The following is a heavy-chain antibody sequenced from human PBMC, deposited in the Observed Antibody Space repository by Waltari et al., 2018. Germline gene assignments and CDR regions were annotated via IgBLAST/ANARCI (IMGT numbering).Heavy chain of an antibody. CDR2: INHSGST. CDR1: GGSFSGYY. V-gene: IGHV4-34*01. Sequence: QVQLQQWGAGLLKPSETLSLTCAVYGGSFSGYYWSWIRQPPGKGLEWIGEINHSGSTNYNPSLKSRVTISVDTSKNQFSLKLSSVTAEDTAVYYCASTPRLIAAAGNAFDIWGQGTMVTVSS. J-gene: IGHJ3*02. CDR3: ASTPRLIAAAGNAFDI. D-gene: IGHD6-13*01.